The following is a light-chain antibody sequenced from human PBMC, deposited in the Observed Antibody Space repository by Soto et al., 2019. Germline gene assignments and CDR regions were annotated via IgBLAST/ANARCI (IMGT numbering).Light chain of an antibody. Sequence: ETVMTQSPATLPVSPGERATLSCRASQSVRSNLAWYQQKPGQAPRLLIYGASTRATGVPARFSGSGSGTEFTLTINRLEPEDFAVYYCQQRSNWPITFGQGTRLEIK. V-gene: IGKV3-15*01. J-gene: IGKJ5*01. CDR3: QQRSNWPIT. CDR2: GAS. CDR1: QSVRSN.